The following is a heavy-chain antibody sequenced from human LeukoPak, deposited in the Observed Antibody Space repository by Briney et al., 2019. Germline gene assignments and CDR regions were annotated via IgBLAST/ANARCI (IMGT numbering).Heavy chain of an antibody. CDR3: AKDWGTTGTSGWLFDH. CDR2: IWYDGSEK. Sequence: GGSLRLSCGASGFTFRNFGMHWLRQAPGKGLEWVAIIWYDGSEKYYSDSVKGRFTISRDNSKNTLYLQMNTLRAEDTAVYYRAKDWGTTGTSGWLFDHWGQGTLVTVSS. J-gene: IGHJ4*02. D-gene: IGHD1-1*01. V-gene: IGHV3-33*06. CDR1: GFTFRNFG.